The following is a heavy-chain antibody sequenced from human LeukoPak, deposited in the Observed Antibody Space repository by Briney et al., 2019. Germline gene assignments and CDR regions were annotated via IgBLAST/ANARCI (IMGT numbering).Heavy chain of an antibody. CDR3: ATVRGSYRAIDY. CDR1: GYTFASYY. J-gene: IGHJ4*02. V-gene: IGHV1-46*01. CDR2: INPSGGST. D-gene: IGHD3-16*02. Sequence: RASVKVSCKASGYTFASYYMHWVRQAPGQGPEWMGIINPSGGSTSYAQKFQGRVTMTRDTSTSTVYMELSSLRSEDTAVYYCATVRGSYRAIDYWGQGTLVTVSS.